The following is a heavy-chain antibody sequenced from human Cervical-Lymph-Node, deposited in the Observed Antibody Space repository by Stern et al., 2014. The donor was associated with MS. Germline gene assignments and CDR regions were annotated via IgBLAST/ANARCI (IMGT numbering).Heavy chain of an antibody. V-gene: IGHV3-21*01. Sequence: VQLVQSGGGLVKPGGSLRLSCAASGFTFSTYDMNWVRQAPGKGLEWVSSLSGGSTHIYYADSVKGRFTISRDNAKNSLYLKINSLRAEDTAVYYCARVLPPLRKYGMDVWGQGTTVTVSS. CDR2: LSGGSTHI. CDR3: ARVLPPLRKYGMDV. J-gene: IGHJ6*02. CDR1: GFTFSTYD. D-gene: IGHD3-3*01.